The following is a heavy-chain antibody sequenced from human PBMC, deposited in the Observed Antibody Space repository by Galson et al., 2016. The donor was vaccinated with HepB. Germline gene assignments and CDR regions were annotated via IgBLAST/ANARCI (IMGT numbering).Heavy chain of an antibody. CDR3: ARGGEPGYWYLDL. CDR1: GFTFSNYAM. Sequence: LRLSCAASGFTFSNYAMTWVRQAPGKGLEWIGEIYHGGRPIYNPSLKSRVTMSLDKSKNQFSLILNSVTAADTAVYYCARGGEPGYWYLDLWGRSSLVTVSS. V-gene: IGHV4/OR15-8*01. CDR2: IYHGGRP. J-gene: IGHJ2*01. D-gene: IGHD3-16*01.